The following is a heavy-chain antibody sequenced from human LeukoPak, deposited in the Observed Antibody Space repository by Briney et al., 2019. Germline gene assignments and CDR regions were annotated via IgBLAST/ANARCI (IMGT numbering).Heavy chain of an antibody. CDR2: ISGSGGST. V-gene: IGHV3-23*01. CDR1: GFTFSSYT. D-gene: IGHD3-22*01. CDR3: ATYYYDSSHTDY. J-gene: IGHJ4*02. Sequence: GGSLRLSCAASGFTFSSYTMSWVRQAPGKGLEWVSAISGSGGSTYYADSVKGRFTISRDNAKNSLYLQMNSLRAEDTAVYYCATYYYDSSHTDYWGQGTLVTVSS.